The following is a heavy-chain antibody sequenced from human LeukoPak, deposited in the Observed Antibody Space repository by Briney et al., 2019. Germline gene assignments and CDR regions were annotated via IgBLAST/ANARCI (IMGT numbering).Heavy chain of an antibody. D-gene: IGHD1-26*01. CDR1: GFTFSSYA. CDR2: ISYDGSNK. CDR3: AKDWYSGSPDAFDI. V-gene: IGHV3-30-3*01. Sequence: GGSLRLSCAASGFTFSSYAMHWVRQAPGKGLEWVAVISYDGSNKYYADSVKGRFTISRDNSKNTLYLQMNSLRAEDTAVYYCAKDWYSGSPDAFDIWGQGTMVTVSS. J-gene: IGHJ3*02.